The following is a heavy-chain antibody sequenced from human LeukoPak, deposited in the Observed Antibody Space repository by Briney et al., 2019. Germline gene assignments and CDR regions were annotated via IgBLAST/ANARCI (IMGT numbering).Heavy chain of an antibody. D-gene: IGHD4-17*01. V-gene: IGHV3-30*02. CDR3: AKDRSLYGDYARGVDY. Sequence: GGSLRLSCAASGFTFSSYGMHWVRQAPGKGLEWVAFIRYDGSNKYYADSVKGRFTISRDNSKNTLYLQMNSLRAEDTAVYYCAKDRSLYGDYARGVDYWGQGTLVTVSS. CDR2: IRYDGSNK. CDR1: GFTFSSYG. J-gene: IGHJ4*02.